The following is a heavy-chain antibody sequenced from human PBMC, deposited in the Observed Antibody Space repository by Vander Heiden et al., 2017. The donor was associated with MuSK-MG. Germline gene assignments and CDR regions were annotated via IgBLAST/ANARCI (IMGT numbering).Heavy chain of an antibody. J-gene: IGHJ3*02. CDR2: IYWDVDK. D-gene: IGHD3-22*01. V-gene: IGHV2-5*02. CDR3: AHTAEAYYYDSSGYGAFDI. CDR1: GFSLSTRGVG. Sequence: QITLMESGPTLVRPTQTLTLTCTFSGFSLSTRGVGVGWSRQPPGKALEWLALIYWDVDKRYSPSLKSRRTITKDTSKNQVVLTMTNMDPVDTATYYCAHTAEAYYYDSSGYGAFDIWGEGTMVTVSS.